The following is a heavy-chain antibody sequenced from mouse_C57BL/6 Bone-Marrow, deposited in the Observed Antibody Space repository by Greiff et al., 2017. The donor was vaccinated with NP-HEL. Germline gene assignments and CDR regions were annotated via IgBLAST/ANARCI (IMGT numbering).Heavy chain of an antibody. CDR3: ARHGNPLSTMVLLPWFAY. D-gene: IGHD2-2*01. CDR2: FYPGSGSI. Sequence: QVQLQQSGAELVKPGASVKLSCKASGYTFTEYTIHWVKQRSGQGLEWIGWFYPGSGSIKYNEKFKDKATLTADKSSSTVYMELSRLTSEDSAVYFCARHGNPLSTMVLLPWFAYWGQGTLVTVSA. V-gene: IGHV1-62-2*01. CDR1: GYTFTEYT. J-gene: IGHJ3*01.